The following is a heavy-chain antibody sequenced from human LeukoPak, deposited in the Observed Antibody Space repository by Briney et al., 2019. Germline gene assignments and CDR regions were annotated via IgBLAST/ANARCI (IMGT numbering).Heavy chain of an antibody. CDR1: GFTFSSYA. D-gene: IGHD3-9*01. V-gene: IGHV3-23*01. Sequence: GGSLRLSCATSGFTFSSYAMSWVRQAPGKGLEWVSGIDASGGSTYYADSVKGRFTISRDNSKNTLYLQMNSLRTEGTAVYYCAKAEGYDILTGLDYWGQGTLVTVSS. J-gene: IGHJ4*02. CDR3: AKAEGYDILTGLDY. CDR2: IDASGGST.